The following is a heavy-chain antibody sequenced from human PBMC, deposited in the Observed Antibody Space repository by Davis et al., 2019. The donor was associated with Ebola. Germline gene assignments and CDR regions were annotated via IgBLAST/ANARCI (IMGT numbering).Heavy chain of an antibody. CDR1: GGSISSGGYY. J-gene: IGHJ6*02. D-gene: IGHD4-17*01. Sequence: SETLSLTCTVSGGSISSGGYYWSWIRQHPXFSLSWIRYIYYSGRTYYNPSLKSRVTISVDTSKNQFSLKLSSVTAADTAVYYCANGNYGDYIVLYYYNMDVWGQGTTVTVSS. CDR3: ANGNYGDYIVLYYYNMDV. CDR2: IYYSGRT. V-gene: IGHV4-31*03.